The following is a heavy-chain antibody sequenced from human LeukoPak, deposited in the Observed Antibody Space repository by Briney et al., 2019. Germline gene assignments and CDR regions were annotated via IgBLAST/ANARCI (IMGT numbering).Heavy chain of an antibody. CDR2: IYSGGST. V-gene: IGHV3-66*01. CDR1: GFILSSYW. Sequence: PGGSLRLSCAASGFILSSYWMHWVRQVPGKGLEWVSVIYSGGSTYYADSVKGRFTISRDNSKNTLYLQMNSLRAEDTAVYYCARERGHLDYWGQGTLVTVSS. D-gene: IGHD6-25*01. CDR3: ARERGHLDY. J-gene: IGHJ4*02.